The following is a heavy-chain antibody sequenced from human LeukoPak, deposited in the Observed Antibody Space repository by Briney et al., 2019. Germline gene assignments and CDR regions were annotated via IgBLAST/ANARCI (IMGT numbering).Heavy chain of an antibody. CDR2: INPIGTT. D-gene: IGHD3-9*01. CDR1: GGSINSGSYY. V-gene: IGHV4-61*02. J-gene: IGHJ3*02. CDR3: ASSTYYDILTGYYSAFDI. Sequence: SETLSLTCTVSGGSINSGSYYWTWIRQPAGQGLEWIGRINPIGTTDYNPSLKSRVTISVDTSKNQFSLKLSSVTAADTAVYYCASSTYYDILTGYYSAFDIWGQGTMVTVSS.